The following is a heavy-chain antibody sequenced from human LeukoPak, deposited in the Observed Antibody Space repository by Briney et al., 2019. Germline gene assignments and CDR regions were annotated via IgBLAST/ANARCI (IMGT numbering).Heavy chain of an antibody. CDR2: INHSGST. V-gene: IGHV4-34*01. Sequence: SETLSLTCAVYGGSFSGYYWSWIRQPPGKGLEWIGEINHSGSTNYNPSLKSRVTISVDTSKNQFSLKLSSVTAADTAVYYCARRGFGELLDPNFDYWGQGTLVTVSS. D-gene: IGHD3-10*01. CDR3: ARRGFGELLDPNFDY. J-gene: IGHJ4*02. CDR1: GGSFSGYY.